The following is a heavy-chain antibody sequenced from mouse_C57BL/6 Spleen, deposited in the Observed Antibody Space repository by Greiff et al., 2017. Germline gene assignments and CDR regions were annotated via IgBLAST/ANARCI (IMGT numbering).Heavy chain of an antibody. Sequence: QVQLKESGAELARPGASVKLSCKASGYTFTSYGISWVKQRTGQGLEWIGEIYPRSGNTYYNEKFKGKATLTADKSSSTAYMELRSLTSEDSAVYFCARSGTVGVDYWSQGTTLTVSS. CDR3: ARSGTVGVDY. J-gene: IGHJ2*01. CDR2: IYPRSGNT. CDR1: GYTFTSYG. D-gene: IGHD1-1*01. V-gene: IGHV1-81*01.